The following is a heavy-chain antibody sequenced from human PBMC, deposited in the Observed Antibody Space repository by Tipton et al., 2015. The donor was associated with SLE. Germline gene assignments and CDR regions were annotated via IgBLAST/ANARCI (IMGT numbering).Heavy chain of an antibody. J-gene: IGHJ4*02. CDR1: GGSISSGGYY. CDR3: ARGGVGGYDYFDT. CDR2: IYNTVSP. V-gene: IGHV4-31*03. Sequence: TLSLTCTVSGGSISSGGYYWSWIRQSPGKGLEWIGYIYNTVSPDYSPSLKSRVTISADTSQNHFSLHLNSVTAADTAVYYCARGGVGGYDYFDTWGQGALVTVSP. D-gene: IGHD5-12*01.